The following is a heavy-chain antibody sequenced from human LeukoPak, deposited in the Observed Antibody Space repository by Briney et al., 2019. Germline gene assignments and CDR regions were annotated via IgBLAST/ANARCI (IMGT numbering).Heavy chain of an antibody. J-gene: IGHJ4*02. CDR3: AKEGSGYDYFDY. V-gene: IGHV3-23*01. Sequence: GGSLRLSCAASGFTFSSYAMSWVRQAPGKGXXXVSAISGSGGSTYYADSVKGRFTISRDNSKNTLYLQMNSLRAEDTAVYYCAKEGSGYDYFDYWGQGTLVTVSS. CDR2: ISGSGGST. CDR1: GFTFSSYA. D-gene: IGHD5-12*01.